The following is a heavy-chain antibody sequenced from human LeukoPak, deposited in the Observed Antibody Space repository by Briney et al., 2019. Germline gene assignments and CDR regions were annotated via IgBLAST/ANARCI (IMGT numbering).Heavy chain of an antibody. CDR1: GFTFSSYW. CDR2: IKQDGSEK. D-gene: IGHD6-13*01. J-gene: IGHJ2*01. V-gene: IGHV3-7*01. Sequence: GGSLRLSCAASGFTFSSYWMSWVRQAPGKGLEWVANIKQDGSEKYYVDSVKGRFTISRDNAKNSLYLQMNSLRAEDTAVYYCAREGIAVAGTGWYFDLWGRGTLVTVSS. CDR3: AREGIAVAGTGWYFDL.